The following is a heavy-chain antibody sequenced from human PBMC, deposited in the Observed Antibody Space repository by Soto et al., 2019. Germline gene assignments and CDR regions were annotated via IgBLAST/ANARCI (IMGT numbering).Heavy chain of an antibody. Sequence: EVQLVESGGGLVQPGGSLRLSCAASGFTVSSKYMSWVRQAPGKGLEWVSLIQSGGTTYYADSVKGRFTISRDSSKNMLHLQMDSLRAEDTAVYYGARDDILCSGGSCYGVPRDVWGKGTTVPVSS. D-gene: IGHD2-15*01. V-gene: IGHV3-66*01. J-gene: IGHJ6*04. CDR2: IQSGGTT. CDR3: ARDDILCSGGSCYGVPRDV. CDR1: GFTVSSKY.